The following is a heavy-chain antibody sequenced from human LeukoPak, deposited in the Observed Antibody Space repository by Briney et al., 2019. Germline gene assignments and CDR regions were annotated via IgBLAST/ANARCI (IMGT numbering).Heavy chain of an antibody. Sequence: QPGGSLRLSCAVSGLRFGSFWMSWVRQAPGKGLEWVANINQDGSEKYFVDSVRGRFTISRDNSKNSLHLQMNTLRAEDTAVYYCARERDGRFFDYWGQGTLVTVSS. V-gene: IGHV3-7*01. CDR1: GLRFGSFW. CDR3: ARERDGRFFDY. D-gene: IGHD5-24*01. J-gene: IGHJ4*02. CDR2: INQDGSEK.